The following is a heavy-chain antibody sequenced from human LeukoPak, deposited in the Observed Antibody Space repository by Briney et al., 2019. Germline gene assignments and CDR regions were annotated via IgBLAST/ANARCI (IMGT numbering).Heavy chain of an antibody. V-gene: IGHV4-59*01. Sequence: SETLSLTCTVSGGSISSYYWSWIRQPPAKGLEWIGHIYYSGSTNYNPSLKSRVTISVDTSKNQFSLKLSSVTAADTAVYYCARALYYYDSSGHPWFDPWGQGTLVTVSS. J-gene: IGHJ5*02. D-gene: IGHD3-22*01. CDR2: IYYSGST. CDR3: ARALYYYDSSGHPWFDP. CDR1: GGSISSYY.